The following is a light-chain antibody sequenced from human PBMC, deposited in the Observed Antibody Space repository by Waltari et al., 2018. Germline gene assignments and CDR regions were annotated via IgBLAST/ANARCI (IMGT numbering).Light chain of an antibody. CDR1: SGSIVGDY. CDR2: EDK. V-gene: IGLV6-57*03. Sequence: FLLLQPHSVSGSQAETVITPCTRISGSIVGDYVQWYQRRPGSAPIAVVNEDKIRPPVGPVPISGSTDRSSNSASLTIAGLRPEDEAYYFCQSYDITNVIFGGGTNVSVL. CDR3: QSYDITNVI. J-gene: IGLJ2*01.